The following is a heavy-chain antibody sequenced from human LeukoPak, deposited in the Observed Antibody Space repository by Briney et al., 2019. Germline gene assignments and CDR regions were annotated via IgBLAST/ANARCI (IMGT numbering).Heavy chain of an antibody. D-gene: IGHD3-10*01. CDR1: GYTFTSYD. Sequence: ASVKVSCKASGYTFTSYDINWVRQATGQGLEWMGWMNPNSGNTGHAQKFQGRVTMTRNTSISTAYMELSSLRSEDTAVYYCARGSSDLWFGELLYHYWGQGTLVTVSS. CDR3: ARGSSDLWFGELLYHY. V-gene: IGHV1-8*01. J-gene: IGHJ4*02. CDR2: MNPNSGNT.